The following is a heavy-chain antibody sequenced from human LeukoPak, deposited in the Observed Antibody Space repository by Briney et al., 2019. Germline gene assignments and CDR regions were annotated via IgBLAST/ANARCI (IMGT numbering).Heavy chain of an antibody. CDR2: IYLRGNT. CDR1: GGSISSSNW. Sequence: SGTLSLTCAVSGGSISSSNWWTWVRQPPGKGLEWVGEIYLRGNTNYNPSLESRATISVDESKTQLSLRLESVTAADTAVYYCARGTITTVTDSWGPGTLVTVSS. D-gene: IGHD4-17*01. V-gene: IGHV4-4*02. CDR3: ARGTITTVTDS. J-gene: IGHJ4*02.